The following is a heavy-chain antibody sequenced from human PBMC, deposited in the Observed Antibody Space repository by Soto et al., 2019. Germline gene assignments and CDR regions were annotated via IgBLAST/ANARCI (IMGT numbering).Heavy chain of an antibody. V-gene: IGHV4-30-4*01. Sequence: QVQLQESGPGLVKPSQTLSLTCTVSGGSINSGDYYWSWIRQPPGKGLEWIGHFYYSGSTYYNPSLQSRVTISVDRSKNQFSLKLSSVTAADTAVYYCARAGWNYVDDYYSGMDVWGQGSTVTVSS. D-gene: IGHD1-7*01. CDR2: FYYSGST. J-gene: IGHJ6*02. CDR3: ARAGWNYVDDYYSGMDV. CDR1: GGSINSGDYY.